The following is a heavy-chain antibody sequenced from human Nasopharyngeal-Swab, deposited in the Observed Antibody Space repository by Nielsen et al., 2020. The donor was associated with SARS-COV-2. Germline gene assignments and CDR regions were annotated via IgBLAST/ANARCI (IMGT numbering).Heavy chain of an antibody. CDR3: ARKYYGDYGISAFDI. J-gene: IGHJ3*02. V-gene: IGHV1-2*06. D-gene: IGHD4-17*01. CDR1: GYTFTGYY. Sequence: ASVKVSCKASGYTFTGYYMHWVRQAPGQGLEWMGRINPNSGGTNYAQKFQGRVTMTRDTSISTAYMELSRLRSDDTAVYYCARKYYGDYGISAFDIWGKGTVVTFS. CDR2: INPNSGGT.